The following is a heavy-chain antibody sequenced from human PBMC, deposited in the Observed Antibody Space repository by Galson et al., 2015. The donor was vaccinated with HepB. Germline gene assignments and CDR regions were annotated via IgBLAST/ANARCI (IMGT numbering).Heavy chain of an antibody. CDR1: GFTFSSAW. V-gene: IGHV3-15*01. D-gene: IGHD3-22*01. J-gene: IGHJ4*02. CDR3: TTDSYYYDSSGYYYFDY. CDR2: IKSKTDGGTT. Sequence: SLRLSCAASGFTFSSAWMSWVRQAPGKGLEWVGRIKSKTDGGTTDYAAPVKGRFTISRDDSKNTLYLQMNSLKTEDTAVYYCTTDSYYYDSSGYYYFDYWGQGTLVTVSS.